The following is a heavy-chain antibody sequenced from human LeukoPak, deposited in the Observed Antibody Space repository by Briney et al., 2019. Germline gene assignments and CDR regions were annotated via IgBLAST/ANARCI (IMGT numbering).Heavy chain of an antibody. CDR2: ISGSGGST. CDR3: AHGGYSSGCFDY. V-gene: IGHV3-23*01. Sequence: GGSLRLSCAASGFTFSSYAMSWVRQAPGKGLEWVSAISGSGGSTHYADSVKGRFTISRDNSKNTLYLQMNSLRAEDTAVYYCAHGGYSSGCFDYWGQGTLVTVSS. CDR1: GFTFSSYA. D-gene: IGHD6-19*01. J-gene: IGHJ4*02.